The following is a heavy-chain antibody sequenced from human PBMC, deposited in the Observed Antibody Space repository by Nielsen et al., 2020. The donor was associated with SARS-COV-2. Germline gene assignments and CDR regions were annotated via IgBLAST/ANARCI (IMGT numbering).Heavy chain of an antibody. J-gene: IGHJ5*02. CDR1: GGSFSGYY. CDR3: ASSSPNGGSGP. Sequence: GSLRLSCAVYGGSFSGYYWSWVRQPPGKGLEWIGEINHSGSTNYNSSLKSRITISVDTSKNQFSLKLSSVTAADTAVYYCASSSPNGGSGPWGQGTLVTVSS. CDR2: INHSGST. D-gene: IGHD3-10*01. V-gene: IGHV4-34*01.